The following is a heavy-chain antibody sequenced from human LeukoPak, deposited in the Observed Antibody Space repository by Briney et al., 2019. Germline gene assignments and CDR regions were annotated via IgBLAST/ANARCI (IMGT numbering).Heavy chain of an antibody. CDR2: ISSSGSTI. V-gene: IGHV3-48*03. CDR3: AREEVPAAMYPPTFDY. D-gene: IGHD2-2*01. J-gene: IGHJ4*02. Sequence: GGSLRLSCAASGFTFSSYEMNWVRQAPGKGLEWVSYISSSGSTIYYADSVKGRFTISRDNAKNSLYLQVNSLRAEDTAVYYCAREEVPAAMYPPTFDYWGQGTLVTVSS. CDR1: GFTFSSYE.